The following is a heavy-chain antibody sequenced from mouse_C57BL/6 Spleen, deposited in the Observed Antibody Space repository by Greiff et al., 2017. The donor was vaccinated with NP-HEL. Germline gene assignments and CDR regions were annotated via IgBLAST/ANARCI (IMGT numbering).Heavy chain of an antibody. D-gene: IGHD2-5*01. V-gene: IGHV5-9*01. CDR1: GFTFSSYT. J-gene: IGHJ1*03. CDR3: ARGLPSYSNYVGYFDV. CDR2: ISGGGGNT. Sequence: EVLLVESGGGLVKPGGSLKLSCAASGFTFSSYTMSWVRQTPEKRLEWVATISGGGGNTYYPDSVKGRFTISRDNAKNTLYLQMSSLRSEDTALYYCARGLPSYSNYVGYFDVWGTGTTVTVSS.